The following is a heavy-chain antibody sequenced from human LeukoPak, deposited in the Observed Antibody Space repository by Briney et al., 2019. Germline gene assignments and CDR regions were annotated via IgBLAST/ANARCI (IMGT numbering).Heavy chain of an antibody. J-gene: IGHJ4*02. CDR3: ASFKVVVAAGDFDY. CDR2: FHYSGSS. V-gene: IGHV4-39*01. D-gene: IGHD2-15*01. Sequence: SETLSLTCSVSGGSIKSNNYYWAWIRQPPGKGLEWIGNFHYSGSSYYNPSLKSRATIYVDTSKNQISLKLSSVTAADTAVFYCASFKVVVAAGDFDYWGQGTLVTVSS. CDR1: GGSIKSNNYY.